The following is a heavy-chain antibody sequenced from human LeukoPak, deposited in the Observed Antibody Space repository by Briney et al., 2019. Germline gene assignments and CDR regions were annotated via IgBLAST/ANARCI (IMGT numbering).Heavy chain of an antibody. V-gene: IGHV3-53*01. CDR3: AGGTYYGTGTRPGYLNY. CDR1: NFSVNNNY. J-gene: IGHJ4*02. CDR2: LDNFGAK. Sequence: SGGSLRLSCAASNFSVNNNYIDWVRQAPGKGLEWVSPLDNFGAKYYGDSVTGRFTVSRDLSKNTVYLQMSSLRADDTAVYYCAGGTYYGTGTRPGYLNYWGLGTLVTVSS. D-gene: IGHD3-10*01.